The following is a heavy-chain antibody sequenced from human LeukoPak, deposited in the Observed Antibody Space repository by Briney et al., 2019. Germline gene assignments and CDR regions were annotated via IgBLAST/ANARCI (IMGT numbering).Heavy chain of an antibody. J-gene: IGHJ6*02. CDR2: INYSGST. D-gene: IGHD2-15*01. CDR1: GGSITGYY. V-gene: IGHV4-59*01. Sequence: PSETLSLTCTVSGGSITGYYWSWIRHPPGKGLEWVGHINYSGSTKYNPSLNSRVTISVDTSKNQFSLKLSSVTAADTAEYYCARDRGFCSGDSCYTRMDVWGQGTTVTVSS. CDR3: ARDRGFCSGDSCYTRMDV.